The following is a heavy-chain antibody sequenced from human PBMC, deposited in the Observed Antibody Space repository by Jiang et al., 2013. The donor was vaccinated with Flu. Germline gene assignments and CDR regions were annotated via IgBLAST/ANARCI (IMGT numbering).Heavy chain of an antibody. CDR3: ARADVVGATTDY. J-gene: IGHJ4*02. CDR2: INTNTGEP. D-gene: IGHD1-26*01. CDR1: GYTFTSYA. Sequence: ASGYTFTSYAMNWVRQAPGQGLEWMGWINTNTGEPQRMPRGFTGRFVFSLGTPLSARAYLQISSLKAEDTAVYYCARADVVGATTDYWGQGTLVTVSS. V-gene: IGHV7-4-1*02.